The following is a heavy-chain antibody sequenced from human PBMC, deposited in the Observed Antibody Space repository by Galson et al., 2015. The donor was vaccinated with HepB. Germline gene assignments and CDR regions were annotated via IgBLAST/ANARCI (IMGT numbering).Heavy chain of an antibody. Sequence: SVKVSCKASGYTFTSCGISWVRQAPGQGLEWMGWISAYNGNTNYAQKLQGRVTMTTDTSTSTAYMELRSLRSDDTAVYYCARGPYSVGATRFDYWGQGTLVTVSS. D-gene: IGHD1-26*01. CDR1: GYTFTSCG. V-gene: IGHV1-18*01. J-gene: IGHJ4*02. CDR2: ISAYNGNT. CDR3: ARGPYSVGATRFDY.